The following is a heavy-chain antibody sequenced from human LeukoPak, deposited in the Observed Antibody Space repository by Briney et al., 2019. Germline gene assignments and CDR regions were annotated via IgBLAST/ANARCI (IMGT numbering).Heavy chain of an antibody. CDR1: GFTVSTNY. Sequence: GGSLTLSCAASGFTVSTNYMSWVRQAPGKGLEWVSRINGDGSTTSYADSVKGGFTISRDNAKNTLYLQMGSLRAEDTAVYYCATGNYYDSRGYYTFGHWGQGTLVTVSS. CDR3: ATGNYYDSRGYYTFGH. D-gene: IGHD3-22*01. J-gene: IGHJ4*02. V-gene: IGHV3-74*01. CDR2: INGDGSTT.